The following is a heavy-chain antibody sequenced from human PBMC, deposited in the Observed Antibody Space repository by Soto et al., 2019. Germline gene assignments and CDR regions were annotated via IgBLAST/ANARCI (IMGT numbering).Heavy chain of an antibody. J-gene: IGHJ4*02. Sequence: EVQLLESGGTSVQPGGSLRLSCVASGFTFSTHTMNWVRQAPGKGLEWVSRLTADSDDTSYADSIKGRFTISRDNSKNTLYLQMNSLRAEDTAIYYYAKGLDRASLDFWGQGALVTVSS. CDR2: LTADSDDT. CDR3: AKGLDRASLDF. V-gene: IGHV3-23*01. CDR1: GFTFSTHT. D-gene: IGHD1-1*01.